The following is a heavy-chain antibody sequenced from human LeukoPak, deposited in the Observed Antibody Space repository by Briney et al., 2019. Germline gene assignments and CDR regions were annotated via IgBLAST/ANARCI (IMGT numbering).Heavy chain of an antibody. CDR1: GYTFTSYD. CDR3: AREAYCGGDCYYYFDY. Sequence: GASVKVSCKASGYTFTSYDINWVRQATGQGLEWMGWMNPNGGNTGYAQKFQGRVTMTRNTSISTAYMELSSLRSEDTAVYYCAREAYCGGDCYYYFDYWGQGTLVTVSS. J-gene: IGHJ4*02. CDR2: MNPNGGNT. V-gene: IGHV1-8*01. D-gene: IGHD2-21*02.